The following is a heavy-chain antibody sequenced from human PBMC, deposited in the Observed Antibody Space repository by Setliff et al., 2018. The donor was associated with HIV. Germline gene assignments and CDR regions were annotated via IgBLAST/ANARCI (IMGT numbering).Heavy chain of an antibody. CDR2: INPSGGST. J-gene: IGHJ4*02. CDR1: GYTFTSYY. D-gene: IGHD3-3*01. CDR3: VRDGETVSISGVAVPYFDY. Sequence: ASVKVSCKASGYTFTSYYMHWVRQAPGQGLEWMGIINPSGGSTSYAQKFQGRVTMTRDTSTSTVYMELSSLRSEDTAVYYCVRDGETVSISGVAVPYFDYWGQGTQVTVSS. V-gene: IGHV1-46*01.